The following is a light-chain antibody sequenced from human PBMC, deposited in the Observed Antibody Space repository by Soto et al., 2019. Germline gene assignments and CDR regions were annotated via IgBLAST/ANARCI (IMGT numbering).Light chain of an antibody. J-gene: IGKJ4*01. CDR3: QQYDNLPLT. V-gene: IGKV3-20*01. CDR1: QSVSSSY. CDR2: GAS. Sequence: EIVLTQSPGTLSLSPGERATLSCRASQSVSSSYLAWYQQKPGQAPRLLICGASSRATGIPDRFSGSGSGTDFTLTISRLEPEDIATYYCQQYDNLPLTFGGGTKVEIK.